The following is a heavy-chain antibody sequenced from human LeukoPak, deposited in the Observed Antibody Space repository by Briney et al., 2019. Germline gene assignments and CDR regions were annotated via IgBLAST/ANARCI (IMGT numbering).Heavy chain of an antibody. CDR2: INPNSGGT. CDR1: GYTYSNYA. V-gene: IGHV1-2*02. D-gene: IGHD6-19*01. J-gene: IGHJ4*02. Sequence: ASVKVSCKTSGYTYSNYAIIWVRQAPGQGLEWMGWINPNSGGTNYAQKFQGRVTMTRDTSISIAYMELSRLRSDDTAVYYCARGVAGTPLTDYWGQGTLVTVSS. CDR3: ARGVAGTPLTDY.